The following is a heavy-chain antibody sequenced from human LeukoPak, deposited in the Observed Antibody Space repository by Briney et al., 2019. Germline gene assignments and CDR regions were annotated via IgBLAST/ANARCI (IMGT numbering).Heavy chain of an antibody. V-gene: IGHV3-7*03. CDR2: IKQDGSEK. J-gene: IGHJ4*02. D-gene: IGHD3-10*01. CDR1: GFTFSSYW. Sequence: GGSLRLSCSVSGFTFSSYWMSWVRQAPGTGLEWVANIKQDGSEKNSVDSVKGRFTISRDNAKNSVYLQMNNVRAEDTAVYYCARDSPMGSYPLDYWGQGTLVTVSS. CDR3: ARDSPMGSYPLDY.